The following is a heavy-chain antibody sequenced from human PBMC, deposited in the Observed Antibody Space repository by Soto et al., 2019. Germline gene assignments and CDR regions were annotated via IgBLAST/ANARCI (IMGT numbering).Heavy chain of an antibody. D-gene: IGHD5-12*01. Sequence: EVQLVESGGGLVKPGGSLRLSCAASGFTFSSYSMNWVRQAPGKGLEWVSSISSSSSYIYYADSVKGRFTISRDNAKNSLYLQMNGLRAEDTAVYYCARDGGSGYDSMWGQGTLVTVSS. CDR2: ISSSSSYI. J-gene: IGHJ4*02. V-gene: IGHV3-21*01. CDR1: GFTFSSYS. CDR3: ARDGGSGYDSM.